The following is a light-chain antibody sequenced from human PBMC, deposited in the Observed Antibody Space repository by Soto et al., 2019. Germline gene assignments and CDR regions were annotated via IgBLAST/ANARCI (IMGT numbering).Light chain of an antibody. CDR1: QGISRC. J-gene: IGKJ1*01. Sequence: DIQMTQSPSTLSASVGDRVTITCRASQGISRCLAWYQQKPGKAPKLLIYKASSLEGGVPSRFSGSGSGTQFTLTINSLQPEDFATYYCQQYNSYPCTFGQGTKVEIK. V-gene: IGKV1-5*03. CDR2: KAS. CDR3: QQYNSYPCT.